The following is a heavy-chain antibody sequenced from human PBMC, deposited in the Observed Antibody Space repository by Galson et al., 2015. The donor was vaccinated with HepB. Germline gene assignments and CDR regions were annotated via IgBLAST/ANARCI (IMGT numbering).Heavy chain of an antibody. CDR1: GFTFSSYA. J-gene: IGHJ4*02. Sequence: LRLSCAASGFTFSSYAMHWVRQAPGKGLEWVAVISYDGSNKYYADSVKGRFTISRDNSKNTLYLQMNSLRAEDTAVYYCARDLEYSSSKTTSWGQGTLVTVSS. V-gene: IGHV3-30-3*01. D-gene: IGHD6-6*01. CDR3: ARDLEYSSSKTTS. CDR2: ISYDGSNK.